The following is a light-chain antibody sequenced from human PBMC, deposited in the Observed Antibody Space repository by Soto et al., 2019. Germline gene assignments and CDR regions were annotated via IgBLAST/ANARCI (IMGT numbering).Light chain of an antibody. CDR3: QQYNSYSPT. V-gene: IGKV1-5*03. Sequence: DIQMTQSPSTLSASIGDRVTITCRASQSITGWVAWYQQKPGKAPKLLIYKASSLGSGVPSRISGSGSGTEFTLTISSPQPEDSASYYCQQYNSYSPTFGQGTRLEIK. J-gene: IGKJ2*01. CDR2: KAS. CDR1: QSITGW.